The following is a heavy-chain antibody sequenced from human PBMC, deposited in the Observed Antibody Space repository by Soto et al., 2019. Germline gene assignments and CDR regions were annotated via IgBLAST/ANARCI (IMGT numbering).Heavy chain of an antibody. Sequence: HPGGSLRLFCAASGFTFSNFWMTWVRQAPGTGLEWVATIKQGGSEKYYVDSVKGRFSISRDDAKNSLYLQMNSLRAEDTAVYFCAKLFSSIWYADCWGQGTLVTVSS. CDR2: IKQGGSEK. J-gene: IGHJ4*02. CDR3: AKLFSSIWYADC. D-gene: IGHD6-13*01. CDR1: GFTFSNFW. V-gene: IGHV3-7*01.